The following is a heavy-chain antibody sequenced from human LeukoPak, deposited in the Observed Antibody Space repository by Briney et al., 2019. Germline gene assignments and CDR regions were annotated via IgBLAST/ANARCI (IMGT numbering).Heavy chain of an antibody. CDR1: GGTFSSYA. CDR3: ARTRFLEWLAFDI. J-gene: IGHJ3*02. CDR2: IIPIFGTA. Sequence: SVTVSCMASGGTFSSYAISWVRQAPGQGLEGMGGIIPIFGTANYAQKFQGRVTITTDESTSTAYMELSSLRSEDTAVYYCARTRFLEWLAFDIWGQGTMVTVSS. V-gene: IGHV1-69*05. D-gene: IGHD3-3*01.